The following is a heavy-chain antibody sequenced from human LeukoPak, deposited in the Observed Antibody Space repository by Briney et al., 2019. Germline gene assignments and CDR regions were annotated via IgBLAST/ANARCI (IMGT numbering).Heavy chain of an antibody. CDR3: ARALPIDAFDI. CDR1: GGSFSGYY. CDR2: IYYSGST. J-gene: IGHJ3*02. Sequence: SETLSLTCAVYGGSFSGYYWSWIRQPPGKGLEWIGYIYYSGSTNYNPSLKSRDTISVDTSKNQFSLKLSSVTAADTAVYYCARALPIDAFDIWGQGTMVTVSS. V-gene: IGHV4-59*01.